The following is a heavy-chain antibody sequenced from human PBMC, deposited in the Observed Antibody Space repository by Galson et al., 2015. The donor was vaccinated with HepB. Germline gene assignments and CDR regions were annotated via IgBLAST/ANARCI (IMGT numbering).Heavy chain of an antibody. D-gene: IGHD2-2*01. V-gene: IGHV3-23*01. CDR2: ISGSGGST. CDR1: GFTFSTYA. Sequence: SLRLSCAASGFTFSTYAMSWVRQAPGKGLEWVSGISGSGGSTYNADSVKGRFTISRDNSKNTLYVQMNSLRAEDTAVYYCAKGLSSSTWADFDYWGQGTLVTVSS. J-gene: IGHJ4*02. CDR3: AKGLSSSTWADFDY.